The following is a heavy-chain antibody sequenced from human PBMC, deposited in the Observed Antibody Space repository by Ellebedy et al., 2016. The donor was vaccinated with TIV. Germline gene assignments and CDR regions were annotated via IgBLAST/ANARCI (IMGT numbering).Heavy chain of an antibody. V-gene: IGHV3-7*01. CDR1: GFTFSSYW. Sequence: GGSLRLXXAASGFTFSSYWMHWVRQAPGKGLEWVANIKQDGSVKKYVDSVKGRFTISRDNGKNSLYLQMNSLRAEDTAVYYCARTLGSGSCYWGQGTLVTVSS. J-gene: IGHJ4*02. CDR2: IKQDGSVK. D-gene: IGHD6-19*01. CDR3: ARTLGSGSCY.